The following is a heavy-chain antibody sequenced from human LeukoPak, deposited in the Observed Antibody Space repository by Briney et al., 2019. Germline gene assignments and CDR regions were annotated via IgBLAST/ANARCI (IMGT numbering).Heavy chain of an antibody. Sequence: GGSLRLSCAASGFTFSSYWMSWVRQAPGKGLECVSSISGSGGSTYYADSVKGRFTISRDNSKNTQYLQMSSLRAEDTAVYYCAKVEYSSNIPQHWGQGTLVTVSS. CDR3: AKVEYSSNIPQH. V-gene: IGHV3-23*01. CDR2: ISGSGGST. D-gene: IGHD6-6*01. J-gene: IGHJ1*01. CDR1: GFTFSSYW.